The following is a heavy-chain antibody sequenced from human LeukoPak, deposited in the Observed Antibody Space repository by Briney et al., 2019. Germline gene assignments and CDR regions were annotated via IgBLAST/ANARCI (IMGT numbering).Heavy chain of an antibody. CDR3: AGSTYYDILTGWTVRYFDY. CDR2: INHKGST. D-gene: IGHD3-9*01. CDR1: GRPLSGYY. Sequence: TETLPQACAVYGRPLSGYYWGSIHQTPAKGLERNGEINHKGSTNYDPSLKRRVTISVDTSKNQFSLKLSSVTAADTAVYYCAGSTYYDILTGWTVRYFDYWGQGTLVTVSS. V-gene: IGHV4-34*01. J-gene: IGHJ4*02.